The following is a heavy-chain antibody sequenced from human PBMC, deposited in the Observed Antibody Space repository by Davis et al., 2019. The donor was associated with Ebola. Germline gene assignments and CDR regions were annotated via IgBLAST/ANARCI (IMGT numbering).Heavy chain of an antibody. V-gene: IGHV4-34*01. CDR1: GGSFSGYY. CDR3: ARDTHYYGTALPNHYGMDV. J-gene: IGHJ6*02. D-gene: IGHD3-10*01. Sequence: PSETLSLTCAVYGGSFSGYYWSWIRQPPGKGLEWIGEINHSGSTNYNPSLKSRVTISVDTSKNQFSLKLSSVTAADTAVYYCARDTHYYGTALPNHYGMDVWGQGTTVTVSS. CDR2: INHSGST.